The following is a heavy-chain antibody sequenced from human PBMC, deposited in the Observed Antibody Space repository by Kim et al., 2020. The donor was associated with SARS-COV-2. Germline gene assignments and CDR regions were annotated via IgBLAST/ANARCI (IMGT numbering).Heavy chain of an antibody. V-gene: IGHV1-69*13. CDR2: IIPIFGTA. CDR1: GGTFSSYA. J-gene: IGHJ2*01. CDR3: ARVRRREPWEPLSIAVAVDWYFDL. D-gene: IGHD6-19*01. Sequence: SVKVSCKASGGTFSSYAISWVRQAPGQGLEWMGGIIPIFGTANYAQKFQGRVTITADESTSTAYMELSSLRSEDTAVYYCARVRRREPWEPLSIAVAVDWYFDLWGRGTLVTVSS.